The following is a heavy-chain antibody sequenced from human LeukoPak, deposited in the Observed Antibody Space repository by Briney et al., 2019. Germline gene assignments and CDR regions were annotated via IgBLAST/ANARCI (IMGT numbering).Heavy chain of an antibody. V-gene: IGHV5-51*01. J-gene: IGHJ4*02. CDR1: GYSFTSYW. D-gene: IGHD3-3*01. CDR2: IYLGDSDT. CDR3: ARREGFLESHDY. Sequence: GESRKISGKGTGYSFTSYWIGWVGPLPGKVLDWMGIIYLGDSDTRYSPSFQGQITISADKSISTAYLQWSSMRASDTAVYYCARREGFLESHDYWGQGTLVTVSS.